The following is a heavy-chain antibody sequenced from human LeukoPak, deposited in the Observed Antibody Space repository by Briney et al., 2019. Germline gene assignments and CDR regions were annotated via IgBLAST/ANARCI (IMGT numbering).Heavy chain of an antibody. D-gene: IGHD3-9*01. J-gene: IGHJ4*02. CDR2: IYYSGST. CDR3: ARNPAGYSVYFDY. CDR1: GGSISSYY. Sequence: PSETLSLTCTVSGGSISSYYWSWIRQPPGKGLEWIGYIYYSGSTNYNPSLKSRVTISVDTSKNQFSLKLSSVTAADTAVYYCARNPAGYSVYFDYWGQGTLVTVSS. V-gene: IGHV4-59*01.